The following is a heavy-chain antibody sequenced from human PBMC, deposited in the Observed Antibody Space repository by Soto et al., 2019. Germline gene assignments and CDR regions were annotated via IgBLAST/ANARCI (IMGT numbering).Heavy chain of an antibody. CDR1: GGTFSSYA. D-gene: IGHD2-21*01. V-gene: IGHV1-69*06. J-gene: IGHJ4*02. CDR3: AREGPGLWVGGYFDY. Sequence: QVQLVQSGAEVKKPGSSVKVSCKASGGTFSSYAISWVRQAPGQGLEWMGGIIPIFGTANYAQKFQGRVTITADKSTSKAYRELSSLRSEDTAVYYCAREGPGLWVGGYFDYWGQGTLVTVSS. CDR2: IIPIFGTA.